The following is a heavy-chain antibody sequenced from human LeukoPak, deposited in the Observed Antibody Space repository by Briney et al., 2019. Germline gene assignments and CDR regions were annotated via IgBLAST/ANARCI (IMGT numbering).Heavy chain of an antibody. D-gene: IGHD1-26*01. Sequence: PGGSLRLSCAASGFSFSSYTMNWLRQAPGKGLEWVSSIRTNNYRYGAGSVKGRFTISRDNAKNSLYLQMNSLRAEDTAVYYCAREVVGATSEFDYWGQGTLVTVSS. CDR3: AREVVGATSEFDY. CDR2: IRTNNYR. V-gene: IGHV3-21*01. J-gene: IGHJ4*02. CDR1: GFSFSSYT.